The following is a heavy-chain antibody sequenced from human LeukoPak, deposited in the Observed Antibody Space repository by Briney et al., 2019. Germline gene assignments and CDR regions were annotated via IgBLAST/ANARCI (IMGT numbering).Heavy chain of an antibody. CDR3: ASTSPKYYYESSGYSSLFDN. CDR1: GGSISSSSYY. Sequence: SETLSLTCTVSGGSISSSSYYWGWIRQPPGKGLEWIGSIYYSGSTYYNPSLKSRLTISVDTSKNQFSLKLRSVTAADTALYYCASTSPKYYYESSGYSSLFDNWGQGTLVTVSS. CDR2: IYYSGST. V-gene: IGHV4-39*07. J-gene: IGHJ4*02. D-gene: IGHD3-22*01.